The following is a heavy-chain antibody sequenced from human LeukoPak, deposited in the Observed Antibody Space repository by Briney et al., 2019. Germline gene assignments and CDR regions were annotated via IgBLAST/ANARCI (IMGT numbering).Heavy chain of an antibody. CDR2: ISKGSTTYT. Sequence: GGSLRLSCVASGFSFSGYNMHWVRQTPGEGLEWVSSISKGSTTYTYYADSVKGRFTISRDNTKNSLYLHMNSLRAEDTAVYYCVRPHINHYGGIFDYWGRGTLVTVSS. CDR3: VRPHINHYGGIFDY. CDR1: GFSFSGYN. J-gene: IGHJ4*02. V-gene: IGHV3-21*01. D-gene: IGHD4-23*01.